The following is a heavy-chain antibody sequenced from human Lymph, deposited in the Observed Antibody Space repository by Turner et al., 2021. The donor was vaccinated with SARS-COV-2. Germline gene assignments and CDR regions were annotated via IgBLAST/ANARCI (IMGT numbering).Heavy chain of an antibody. V-gene: IGHV1-8*02. Sequence: QVQLVQSGAEVKKPGASVTVSCKAPGYTFTSYDINWVRQATGQGLEGMGWMNPNSGNTGYAQKFQGRVTMTRNTSISTAYMELSSLRSEDTAVYYCARGRYSGGGMDVWGQGTTVTVSS. D-gene: IGHD1-26*01. CDR3: ARGRYSGGGMDV. CDR1: GYTFTSYD. J-gene: IGHJ6*02. CDR2: MNPNSGNT.